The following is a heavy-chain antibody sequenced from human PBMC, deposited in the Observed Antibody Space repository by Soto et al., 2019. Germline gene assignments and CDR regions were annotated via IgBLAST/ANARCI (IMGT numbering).Heavy chain of an antibody. Sequence: GXSVKVSCKASGYTFTGYYMHWVRQAPGQGLEWMGWINPNSGGTNYAQKFQGRVTMTRDTSISTAYMELSRLRSDDTAAYYCARNLGSSSWWFIGYWGQGTLVTVSS. V-gene: IGHV1-2*02. CDR3: ARNLGSSSWWFIGY. CDR1: GYTFTGYY. D-gene: IGHD6-13*01. J-gene: IGHJ4*02. CDR2: INPNSGGT.